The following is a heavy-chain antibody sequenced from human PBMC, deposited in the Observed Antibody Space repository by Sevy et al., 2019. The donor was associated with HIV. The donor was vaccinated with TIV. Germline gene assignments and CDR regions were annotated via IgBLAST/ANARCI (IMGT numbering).Heavy chain of an antibody. V-gene: IGHV3-15*01. J-gene: IGHJ3*02. CDR3: TTVGLPHWGSEAFDI. CDR1: GFTFSIIY. CDR2: MKSKTDGGTT. D-gene: IGHD3-16*01. Sequence: GGSLRLSCSASGFTFSIIYMNWVRQSPGKGLEWVGRMKSKTDGGTTDYAAPVKDRFTMSRDDSKNTLYLQMNSLEADDTAVYYCTTVGLPHWGSEAFDIWGQGTMVTVSS.